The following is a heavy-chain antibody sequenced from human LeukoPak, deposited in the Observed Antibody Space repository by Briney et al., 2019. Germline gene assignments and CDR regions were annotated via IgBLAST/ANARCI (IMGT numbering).Heavy chain of an antibody. CDR1: GFSLSTSGVG. D-gene: IGHD6-13*01. Sequence: SGPTLVKPTQTLTLTCTFSGFSLSTSGVGVGWIRHPPGKALEWPALIYWDEDKRYSPSPKSRLTITKDTSKTQVVLTMTNMDPVDTATYYCAHRWVGSSWYWVYFDYWGQGTLVTVSS. CDR2: IYWDEDK. J-gene: IGHJ4*02. CDR3: AHRWVGSSWYWVYFDY. V-gene: IGHV2-5*02.